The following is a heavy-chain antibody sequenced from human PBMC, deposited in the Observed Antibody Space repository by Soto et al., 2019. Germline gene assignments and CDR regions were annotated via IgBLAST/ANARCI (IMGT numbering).Heavy chain of an antibody. Sequence: EVQLVESGGGLVQPGRSLRLSCTTSGFTFGDYAMTWVRQAPGKGLEWVGFIRSRAYGGTTEYAASVKGRFTISRDDSKSIAYLQMNTLKTEDTAVYYCARGGYSYGFKNWGQGTLVTVSS. J-gene: IGHJ4*02. CDR2: IRSRAYGGTT. D-gene: IGHD5-18*01. V-gene: IGHV3-49*04. CDR1: GFTFGDYA. CDR3: ARGGYSYGFKN.